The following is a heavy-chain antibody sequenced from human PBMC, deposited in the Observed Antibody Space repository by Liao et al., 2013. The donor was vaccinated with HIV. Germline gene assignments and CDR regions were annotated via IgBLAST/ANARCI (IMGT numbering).Heavy chain of an antibody. Sequence: QVQLQESGPGLVRPSETLSLTCTVSGDSIASSYYYWGWIRQPPGKGLEWIGSIYYRGSTYYSPSLKSRVTISVDTSKNQFSLKLTSVTAADTAIYYCAEGTNFLGVPYVRFTDPG. CDR2: IYYRGST. D-gene: IGHD3-16*01. V-gene: IGHV4-39*07. J-gene: IGHJ5*02. CDR1: GDSIASSYYY. CDR3: AEGTNFLGVPYVRFTDP.